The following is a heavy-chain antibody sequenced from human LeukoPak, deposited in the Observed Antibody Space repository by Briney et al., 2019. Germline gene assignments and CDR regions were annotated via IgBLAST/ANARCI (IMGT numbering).Heavy chain of an antibody. Sequence: NPGGSLRLSCAASGFPFSDYSMNWVRQAPGKGLEWVSSISSSGDYIYSADSVKGRFTISRDNAKNSLYLQMNSLRAEDTAVYYCARGDSSGYRAKAFDIWGQGTMVTVSS. CDR3: ARGDSSGYRAKAFDI. V-gene: IGHV3-21*01. CDR1: GFPFSDYS. CDR2: ISSSGDYI. D-gene: IGHD3-22*01. J-gene: IGHJ3*02.